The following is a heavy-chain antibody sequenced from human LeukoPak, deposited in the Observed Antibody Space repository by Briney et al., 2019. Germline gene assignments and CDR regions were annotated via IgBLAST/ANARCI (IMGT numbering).Heavy chain of an antibody. Sequence: SETLSLTCTVSGASISSFHWTWIRQPAGKGLEWIGLVYSSGSTIYNPSLKSRVAMSVDMTKNQLSLKLSSVTAADTAMYYCARKDGDYWGQGTLVTVSS. CDR3: ARKDGDY. V-gene: IGHV4-4*07. CDR1: GASISSFH. CDR2: VYSSGST. J-gene: IGHJ4*02.